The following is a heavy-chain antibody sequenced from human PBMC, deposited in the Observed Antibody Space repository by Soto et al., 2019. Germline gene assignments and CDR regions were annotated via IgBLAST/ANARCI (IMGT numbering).Heavy chain of an antibody. V-gene: IGHV4-31*03. CDR1: GGSISSGGYY. CDR2: IYYSGST. CDR3: ARDASQQLELRYYYYGMDV. Sequence: QVQLQESGPGLVKPSQTLSLTCTVSGGSISSGGYYWSWIRQHPGKGLEWIGYIYYSGSTYYNPSLKSRVTISVDTSKNQFSLKLSSVTAADTAVYYCARDASQQLELRYYYYGMDVWGQGTTVTVSS. J-gene: IGHJ6*02. D-gene: IGHD6-13*01.